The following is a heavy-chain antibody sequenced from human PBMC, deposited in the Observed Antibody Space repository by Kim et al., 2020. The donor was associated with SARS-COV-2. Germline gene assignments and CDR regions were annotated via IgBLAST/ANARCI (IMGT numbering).Heavy chain of an antibody. V-gene: IGHV4-31*02. CDR2: GGT. J-gene: IGHJ4*02. Sequence: GGTSSNPSLKGRVTISVDTSKNQFSLKLRSVTAADTAVYYCAREIYGSFDYWGQGTLVTVSS. D-gene: IGHD4-17*01. CDR3: AREIYGSFDY.